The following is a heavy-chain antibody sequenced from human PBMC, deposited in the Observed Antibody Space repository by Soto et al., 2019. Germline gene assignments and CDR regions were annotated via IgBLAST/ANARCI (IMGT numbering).Heavy chain of an antibody. V-gene: IGHV3-23*01. CDR1: GSTFSSYA. J-gene: IGHJ6*02. CDR2: ISGSGGST. CDR3: AKDSVPDCSGGSCYSQVYYYYYGMDV. D-gene: IGHD2-15*01. Sequence: PGGSLRLSCAASGSTFSSYAMSWVRQAPGKGLEWVSAISGSGGSTYYADSVKGRFTISRDNSKNTLYLQMNSLRAEDTAVYYCAKDSVPDCSGGSCYSQVYYYYYGMDVWGQGTTVTVSS.